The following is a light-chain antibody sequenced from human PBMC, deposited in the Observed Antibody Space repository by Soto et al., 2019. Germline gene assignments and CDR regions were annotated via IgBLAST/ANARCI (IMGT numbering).Light chain of an antibody. Sequence: EIVMTQSPATLSVSPGERATLSCRASQSVSSNLAWYQQKPGQAPRLLIYVASTRATGIPARFSGSGSGTEFTLTIRSLQSEDFAVYYCQQYNNWPGTFGQGTKVEIK. CDR2: VAS. CDR3: QQYNNWPGT. CDR1: QSVSSN. J-gene: IGKJ1*01. V-gene: IGKV3-15*01.